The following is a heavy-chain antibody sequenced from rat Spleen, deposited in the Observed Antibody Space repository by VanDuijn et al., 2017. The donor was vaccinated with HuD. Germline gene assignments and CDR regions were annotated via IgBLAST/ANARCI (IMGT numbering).Heavy chain of an antibody. CDR3: AIADIYLVDY. D-gene: IGHD1-2*01. CDR1: GFTFSSFA. J-gene: IGHJ2*01. V-gene: IGHV5-25*01. CDR2: ITSGGSNT. Sequence: EVQLVESGGGLVQPGRSLKLSCAASGFTFSSFAMAWVRQAPKKGLEWVATITSGGSNTYYPDSVKGRFTISRDNAKSTLYLQMDSLRYEGTAACDCAIADIYLVDYWGQGVMVTVSS.